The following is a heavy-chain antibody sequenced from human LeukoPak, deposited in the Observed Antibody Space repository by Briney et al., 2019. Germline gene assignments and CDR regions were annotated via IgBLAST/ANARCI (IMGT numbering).Heavy chain of an antibody. CDR3: ARGPDWSGKFDY. Sequence: GASVKVSCKASGGTFSSYAISWVRQAPGQGLEWMGWMNPNSGNTGYAQKFQGRVTMTRNTSISTAYMELSSLRSEDTAVYYCARGPDWSGKFDYWGQGTLVTVSS. D-gene: IGHD3-3*01. V-gene: IGHV1-8*02. CDR1: GGTFSSYA. J-gene: IGHJ4*02. CDR2: MNPNSGNT.